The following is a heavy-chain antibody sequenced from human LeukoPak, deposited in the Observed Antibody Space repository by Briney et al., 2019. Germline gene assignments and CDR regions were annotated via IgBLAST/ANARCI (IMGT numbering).Heavy chain of an antibody. V-gene: IGHV4-59*06. Sequence: SETLSLTCTVSGGSISSYYWSWIRQPPGGGLEWIGYIYYSGTTYYNPSLKSRITISVDTSKNQFSLKLSSVTAADTAVYYCTSFIVVPAASSTFDYWGQGTLVTVSS. D-gene: IGHD2-2*01. CDR1: GGSISSYY. CDR3: TSFIVVPAASSTFDY. J-gene: IGHJ4*02. CDR2: IYYSGTT.